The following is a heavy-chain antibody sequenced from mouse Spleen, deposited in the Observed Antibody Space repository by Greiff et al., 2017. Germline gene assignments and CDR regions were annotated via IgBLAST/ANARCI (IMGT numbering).Heavy chain of an antibody. V-gene: IGHV1-53*01. D-gene: IGHD2-1*01. CDR3: ARGGNYEFYYYAMDY. CDR2: INPSNGGT. J-gene: IGHJ4*01. CDR1: GYTFTSYW. Sequence: QVQLQQPGTELVKPGASVKLSCKASGYTFTSYWMHWVKQRPGQGLEWIGNINPSNGGTNYNEKFKSKATLTVDKSSSTAYMQLSSLTSEDSAVYYCARGGNYEFYYYAMDYWGQGTSVTVSS.